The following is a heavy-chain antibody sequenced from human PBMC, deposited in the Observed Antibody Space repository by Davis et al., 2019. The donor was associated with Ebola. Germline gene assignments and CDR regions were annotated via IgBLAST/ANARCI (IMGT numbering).Heavy chain of an antibody. J-gene: IGHJ5*02. CDR2: MYYSGGT. V-gene: IGHV4-59*01. Sequence: SETLSLTCTVSGGSINNYFWTWIRQPPGKGLEWIGYMYYSGGTNYNPSLKSRVTISADTSKNQFSLKLSSVTAADTAVYYCARVVTAINWFDPWGQGTLVTVSS. CDR1: GGSINNYF. CDR3: ARVVTAINWFDP. D-gene: IGHD2-21*02.